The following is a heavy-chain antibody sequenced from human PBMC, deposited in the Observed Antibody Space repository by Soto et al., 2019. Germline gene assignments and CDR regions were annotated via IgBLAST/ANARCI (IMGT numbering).Heavy chain of an antibody. CDR2: ISYDGSNK. J-gene: IGHJ4*02. Sequence: GGSLRLSCAASGFTFSSYAMHLVRQAPGKGPEWVAVISYDGSNKYYADSVKGRFTISRDNSKNTLYLQMNSLRAEDTAVYYCAREKIQLTPIFDYWGQGTLVTVS. V-gene: IGHV3-30-3*01. CDR3: AREKIQLTPIFDY. CDR1: GFTFSSYA. D-gene: IGHD5-18*01.